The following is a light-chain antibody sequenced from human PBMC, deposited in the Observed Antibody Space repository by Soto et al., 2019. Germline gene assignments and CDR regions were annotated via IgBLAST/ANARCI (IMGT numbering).Light chain of an antibody. CDR1: QSVGSK. V-gene: IGKV3-11*01. CDR3: QQCSSWPIT. CDR2: DAS. Sequence: EIGLTRFTPALPLHPGEGATLSCRASQSVGSKLAWFQQKPGQAPRLLIYDASSRATGIPARFSGSGSGTDFTVTISSLQPEDFALYYCQQCSSWPITFGQGTKLDIK. J-gene: IGKJ5*01.